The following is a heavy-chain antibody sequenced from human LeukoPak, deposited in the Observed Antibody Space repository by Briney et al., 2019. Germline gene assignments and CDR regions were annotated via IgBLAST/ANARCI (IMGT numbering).Heavy chain of an antibody. V-gene: IGHV3-30*03. CDR2: ISHDGSNK. D-gene: IGHD5-18*01. J-gene: IGHJ3*01. CDR3: ARGGVDTATVLASDD. CDR1: GLTFSTYG. Sequence: GGSLRLSCAASGLTFSTYGMHWVRQAPGKGLEWVAVISHDGSNKYYADSVKGRFTISRDNFRNTLYLQMNSLRAEDTAVYYCARGGVDTATVLASDDWGQGTVVTVSS.